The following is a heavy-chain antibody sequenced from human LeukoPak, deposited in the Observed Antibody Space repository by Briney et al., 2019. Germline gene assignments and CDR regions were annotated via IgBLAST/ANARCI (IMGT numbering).Heavy chain of an antibody. D-gene: IGHD6-19*01. CDR1: GYSIRSGFY. CDR3: VRLVLEDIYVIAVPDKYYFDY. Sequence: SETLSLTCAVSGYSIRSGFYWGWIRQPPGKGLEWIGGLYHSGSTHYNPPLKSRVTISVDTSRNQFFLELTSVTAADTALYYCVRLVLEDIYVIAVPDKYYFDYWGQGILVTVSS. CDR2: LYHSGST. V-gene: IGHV4-38-2*01. J-gene: IGHJ4*02.